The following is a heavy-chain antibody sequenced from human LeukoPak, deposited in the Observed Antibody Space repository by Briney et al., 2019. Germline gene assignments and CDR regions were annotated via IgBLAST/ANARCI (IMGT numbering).Heavy chain of an antibody. D-gene: IGHD3-10*01. J-gene: IGHJ4*02. V-gene: IGHV4-61*02. CDR2: MYTSGST. CDR1: GGSISSGSYC. CDR3: ARARVRGVSPLDY. Sequence: PSQTLSLTCTVSGGSISSGSYCWSWIRQPAGKGLEWIGRMYTSGSTNYKPSFKRRVTISVDTSKNQFSLKLSSVTAADTAVYYCARARVRGVSPLDYWGQGTLVTVSS.